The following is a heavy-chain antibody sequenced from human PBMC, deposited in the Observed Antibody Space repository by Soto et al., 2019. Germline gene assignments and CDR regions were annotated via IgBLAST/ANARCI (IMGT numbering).Heavy chain of an antibody. CDR2: ISRSSSYI. Sequence: EVQLVESGGGLVKPGGSLRLSCAASGFTFSSYSMNWVRQAPGKGLEWVSSISRSSSYIYYADSVKGRFTISRDNAKNSLYLQMNSLRAEGTAVYYWAIWGDFASYWYFDLWGRGTLVTVSS. CDR3: AIWGDFASYWYFDL. CDR1: GFTFSSYS. J-gene: IGHJ2*01. V-gene: IGHV3-21*01. D-gene: IGHD3-16*01.